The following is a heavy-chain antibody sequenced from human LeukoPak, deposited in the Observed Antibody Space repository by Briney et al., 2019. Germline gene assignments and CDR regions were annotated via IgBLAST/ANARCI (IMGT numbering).Heavy chain of an antibody. CDR2: IYPSGST. V-gene: IGHV4-4*08. Sequence: SETLSLTCTVSGGSISSYYWSWIRQPPGKGLQWVGTIYPSGSTYFNSSLQSRITISIDTSKNQFSLKLTSVTAADTAVYFCARSGGIVATNLDSWGQGTLVTVSS. CDR1: GGSISSYY. D-gene: IGHD5-12*01. J-gene: IGHJ4*02. CDR3: ARSGGIVATNLDS.